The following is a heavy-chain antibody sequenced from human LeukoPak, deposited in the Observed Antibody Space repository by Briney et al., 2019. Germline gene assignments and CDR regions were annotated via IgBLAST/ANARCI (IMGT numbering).Heavy chain of an antibody. J-gene: IGHJ4*02. CDR1: GFTFSSYG. Sequence: GGSLRLSCAASGFTFSSYGMHWVRQAPGKGLEWVAAISYDGSNKYYADSVKGRFTISRDNSKNTLYLQMGSLRAEDMALYYCTRGGWELPDHFDYWGQGTLVTVSS. V-gene: IGHV3-30*03. D-gene: IGHD1-26*01. CDR2: ISYDGSNK. CDR3: TRGGWELPDHFDY.